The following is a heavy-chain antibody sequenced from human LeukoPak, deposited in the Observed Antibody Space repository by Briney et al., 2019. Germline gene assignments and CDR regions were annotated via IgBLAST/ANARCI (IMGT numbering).Heavy chain of an antibody. Sequence: PSGTLSLTCAVSGASITRSNWWSWVRQTPEKGLEWIGEISRSGDTHYNPSLKSRLTLSMDKSKNQFSLKLNFVTAADTAVYYCAGGDNWMLDHWGQGALVTASS. D-gene: IGHD5-24*01. J-gene: IGHJ5*02. CDR3: AGGDNWMLDH. CDR1: GASITRSNW. CDR2: ISRSGDT. V-gene: IGHV4-4*02.